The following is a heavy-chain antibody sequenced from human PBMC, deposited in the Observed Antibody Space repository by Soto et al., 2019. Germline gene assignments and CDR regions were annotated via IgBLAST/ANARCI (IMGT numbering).Heavy chain of an antibody. CDR1: GFTFRSYA. D-gene: IGHD1-1*01. V-gene: IGHV3-30-3*01. Sequence: QVQLVESGGGVVQPGRSRRLSCAASGFTFRSYAMYWVRQSPGKGLEWVAVISYDGTNKFYADSVKGRFTISRDNSENTLYLQMNSLRVEDTAVFYCARGNNTFFDYWGQGALVIVSS. J-gene: IGHJ4*02. CDR3: ARGNNTFFDY. CDR2: ISYDGTNK.